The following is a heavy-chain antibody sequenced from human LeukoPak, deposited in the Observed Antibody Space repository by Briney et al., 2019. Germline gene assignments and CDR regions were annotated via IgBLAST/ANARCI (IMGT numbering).Heavy chain of an antibody. D-gene: IGHD2-2*01. CDR3: AKEGRCSSCYSDYMDV. CDR2: MSGRGGST. V-gene: IGHV3-23*01. CDR1: GFTFSNYA. J-gene: IGHJ6*03. Sequence: GGSLRLSCAASGFTFSNYAMSWVRQAPGKGLEWVSVMSGRGGSTYYSDSVKGRLTISRDNSKSTLYLQLNSLRAEDTAVYYCAKEGRCSSCYSDYMDVWGKGTTVTVSS.